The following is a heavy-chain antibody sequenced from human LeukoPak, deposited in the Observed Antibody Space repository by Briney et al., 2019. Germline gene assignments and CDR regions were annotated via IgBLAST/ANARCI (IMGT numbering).Heavy chain of an antibody. V-gene: IGHV4-39*07. CDR1: GGSISSSXYY. J-gene: IGHJ3*02. Sequence: SETXXLXXTXXGGSISSSXYYWGWIRQPPGKGLEWIGSIYYSGSTYYNPSRKSRVTISVNKEKNEFSLKLSSVTAADTAVYYCARGDIGDAIDIWGQGTMVTVSS. CDR3: ARGDIGDAIDI. D-gene: IGHD2-15*01. CDR2: IYYSGST.